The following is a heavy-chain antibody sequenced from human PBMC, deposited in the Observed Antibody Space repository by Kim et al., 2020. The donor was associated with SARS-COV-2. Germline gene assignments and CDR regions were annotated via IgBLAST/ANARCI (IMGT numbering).Heavy chain of an antibody. CDR1: GFTFSSYS. CDR2: ISSSSSYI. D-gene: IGHD2-21*02. CDR3: ARESIVVVTAIGRWFDP. V-gene: IGHV3-21*01. Sequence: GGSLRLSCAASGFTFSSYSMNWVRQAPGKGLEWVSSISSSSSYIYYADSVKGRFTISRDNAKNSLYLQMNSLRAEDTAVYYCARESIVVVTAIGRWFDPWGQGSLVTVSS. J-gene: IGHJ5*02.